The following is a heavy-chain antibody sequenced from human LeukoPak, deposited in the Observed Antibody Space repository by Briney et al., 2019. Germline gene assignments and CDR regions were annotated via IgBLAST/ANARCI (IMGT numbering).Heavy chain of an antibody. J-gene: IGHJ4*02. CDR3: ARGVTVTKPVDY. D-gene: IGHD4-11*01. CDR1: GYSISSGYY. CDR2: IYHSGST. Sequence: ASETLSLTCTVSGYSISSGYYWGWIRQPPGKGLEWIGSIYHSGSTYYNPSLKSRVTISVDTSKNQFSLKLSSVTAADTAVYYCARGVTVTKPVDYWGQGTLVTVSS. V-gene: IGHV4-38-2*02.